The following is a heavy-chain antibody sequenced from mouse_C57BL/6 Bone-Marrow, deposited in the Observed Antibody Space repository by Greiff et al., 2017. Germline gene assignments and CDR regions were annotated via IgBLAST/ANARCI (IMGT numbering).Heavy chain of an antibody. CDR3: ATYDPWFAY. V-gene: IGHV1-59*01. J-gene: IGHJ3*01. Sequence: VQLQQPGAELVRPGTSVKLSCKASGYTFTSYWMHWVKQRPGQGLEWIGVIDPSDSYTNYNQKFKGKATLTVDTSSSTAYMQRSSLTSEDSAVYYCATYDPWFAYWGQGTLVTVSA. CDR2: IDPSDSYT. D-gene: IGHD2-3*01. CDR1: GYTFTSYW.